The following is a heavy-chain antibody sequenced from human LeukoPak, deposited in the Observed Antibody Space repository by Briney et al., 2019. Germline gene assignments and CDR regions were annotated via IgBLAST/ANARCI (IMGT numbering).Heavy chain of an antibody. CDR1: GGSISSYY. Sequence: NPSETLSLTCTVSGGSISSYYWSWIRQPAGKGLEWIGRIYTSGSTNYNPSLKSRVTMSVDTSKNQFSLKLSSVTAADTAVYYCARDRYCSSTSCYSAFDYWGQGTLVTVSS. D-gene: IGHD2-2*01. CDR3: ARDRYCSSTSCYSAFDY. V-gene: IGHV4-4*07. J-gene: IGHJ4*02. CDR2: IYTSGST.